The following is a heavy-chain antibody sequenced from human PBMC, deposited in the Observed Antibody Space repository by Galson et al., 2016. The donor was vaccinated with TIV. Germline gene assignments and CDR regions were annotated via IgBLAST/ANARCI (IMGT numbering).Heavy chain of an antibody. Sequence: QSGAEVKKPGESLKISCKDSGYNFRSYWIAWVRQMPGKGFEWLGIIFPNDSDIRYSPYFRGLVTMSADKSTSTAYLQCSSLKASDTAMYYCARMPLLGALDVWGQGTMVIVSS. CDR3: ARMPLLGALDV. D-gene: IGHD3-16*01. CDR2: IFPNDSDI. CDR1: GYNFRSYW. J-gene: IGHJ3*01. V-gene: IGHV5-51*03.